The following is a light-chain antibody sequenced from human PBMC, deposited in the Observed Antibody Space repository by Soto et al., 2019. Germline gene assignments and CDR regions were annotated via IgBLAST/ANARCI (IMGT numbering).Light chain of an antibody. Sequence: EVGMTQSPATLSVSPGEGVTLSCRANQGIGDTLAWYQHKPGQAPRLLIYDVSNRATGVPARFSGSGSETDFSLTISSLEPEDFAVYYCQQRSNWPLTFGGGTKVDIK. V-gene: IGKV3D-11*01. CDR1: QGIGDT. CDR3: QQRSNWPLT. CDR2: DVS. J-gene: IGKJ4*01.